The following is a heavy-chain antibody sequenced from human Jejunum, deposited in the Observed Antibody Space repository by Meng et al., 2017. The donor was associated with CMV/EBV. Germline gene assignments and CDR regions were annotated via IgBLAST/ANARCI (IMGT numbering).Heavy chain of an antibody. V-gene: IGHV3-74*01. Sequence: GLTFTSDWMHWVRQVPGKGLMWVSRINGDGGTTDYADSVRGRFTISRDNAKNTLYLQMNGLRAEDTAVYYCASYVGSGASRSLGYWGQGTLGTVSS. J-gene: IGHJ4*02. D-gene: IGHD1-26*01. CDR2: INGDGGTT. CDR3: ASYVGSGASRSLGY. CDR1: GLTFTSDW.